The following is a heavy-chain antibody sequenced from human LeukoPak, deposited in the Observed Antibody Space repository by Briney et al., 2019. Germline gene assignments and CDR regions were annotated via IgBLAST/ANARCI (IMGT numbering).Heavy chain of an antibody. CDR2: IYYSGST. CDR1: GGSISSGDYY. Sequence: SETLSLTCTVSGGSISSGDYYWSWIRQPPGKGLEWIGYIYYSGSTYYNPSLKSRVTISVDTSKNQFSLKLSSVTAADTAVYYCARETPGAGHFDYWGQGSLVTVSS. D-gene: IGHD7-27*01. V-gene: IGHV4-30-4*01. CDR3: ARETPGAGHFDY. J-gene: IGHJ4*02.